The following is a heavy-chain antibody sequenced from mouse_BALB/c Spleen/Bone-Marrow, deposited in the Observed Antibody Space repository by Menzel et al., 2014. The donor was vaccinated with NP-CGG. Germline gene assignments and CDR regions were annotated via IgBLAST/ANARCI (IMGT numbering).Heavy chain of an antibody. D-gene: IGHD1-1*01. CDR1: GFDFSRYW. CDR3: ARLNYYGNLFV. V-gene: IGHV4-1*02. J-gene: IGHJ1*01. CDR2: INPDSSTI. Sequence: EVKLQESGGGLVQPGGSLKLSCAASGFDFSRYWMSWVRQAPGKGLEWIGEINPDSSTINYTPSLKDKFIISRDNAKKAMYLQMSKMKSEDPSLYYWARLNYYGNLFVWGAGTTVTVSS.